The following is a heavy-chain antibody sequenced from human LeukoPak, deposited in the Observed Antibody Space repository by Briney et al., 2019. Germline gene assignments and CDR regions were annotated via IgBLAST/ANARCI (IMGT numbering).Heavy chain of an antibody. D-gene: IGHD3-10*01. CDR2: IKEDGREK. CDR1: GYRFSDHG. J-gene: IGHJ4*02. CDR3: ARGGRPDY. Sequence: GGSLRLSCTASGYRFSDHGIHWVRQAPGKGLECVANIKEDGREKYYVDSVKGRFTISRDNAKNLLYLQMSSLRAEDTAVYYCARGGRPDYWGQGTLVTVSS. V-gene: IGHV3-7*01.